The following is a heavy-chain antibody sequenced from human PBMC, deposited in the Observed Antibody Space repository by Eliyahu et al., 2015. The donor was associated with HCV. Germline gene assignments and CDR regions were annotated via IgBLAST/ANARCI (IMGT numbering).Heavy chain of an antibody. V-gene: IGHV3-15*01. J-gene: IGHJ6*04. CDR1: GVKVADAS. CDR2: LKPKSEGGTA. CDR3: TTAVRPADLTWSHYYYYMDV. Sequence: DVHLVESGGGLAKPXGSLKVSCVVSGVKVADASXXWVRQAPGKGLEWVGRLKPKSEGGTADYAAPVRDRFTISRDDSRNTVYLQMTSLTFEDAAVYYCTTAVRPADLTWSHYYYYMDVWGRGTTVTVST. D-gene: IGHD3-16*01.